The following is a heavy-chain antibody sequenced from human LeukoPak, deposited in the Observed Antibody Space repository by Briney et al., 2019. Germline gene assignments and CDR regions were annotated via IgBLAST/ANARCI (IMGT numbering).Heavy chain of an antibody. V-gene: IGHV4-39*01. CDR2: IYYSGST. CDR1: GGSISSSSYY. Sequence: SETLSLTCTVSGGSISSSSYYWGWIRQPPGKGLEWIGSIYYSGSTYYNPSLKSRVTISVDTSKNQFSLKLSSVTAADTAVYYCARRGPAGCSSTSCNGAGFDYWGQGTLVTVSS. J-gene: IGHJ4*02. CDR3: ARRGPAGCSSTSCNGAGFDY. D-gene: IGHD2-2*01.